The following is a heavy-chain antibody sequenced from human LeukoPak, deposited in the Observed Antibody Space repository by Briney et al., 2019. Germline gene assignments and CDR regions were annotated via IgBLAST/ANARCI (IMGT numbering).Heavy chain of an antibody. Sequence: SETLSLTCTVSGGSISYYYWSWIRQPPGKGLEWIGYIYYSGSTNYSPSLRSRVTISVDTSKNQFSLKLNSVTAADTAVYYCAREGSAARSPHFDYWGQGTLVTVSS. J-gene: IGHJ4*02. CDR1: GGSISYYY. V-gene: IGHV4-59*01. CDR2: IYYSGST. D-gene: IGHD6-13*01. CDR3: AREGSAARSPHFDY.